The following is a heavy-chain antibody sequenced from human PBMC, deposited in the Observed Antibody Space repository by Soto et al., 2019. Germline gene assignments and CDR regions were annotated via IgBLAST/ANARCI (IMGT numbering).Heavy chain of an antibody. CDR2: IYHSGST. CDR3: ARVPDR. Sequence: SETLSLTCTVSGGSISSSYWSWIRQPPGKGLEWIGYIYHSGSTYYNPSLKSRVTISVDRSKNQFSLKLSSVTAADTAVYYCARVPDRWGQETLVTVSS. V-gene: IGHV4-59*12. D-gene: IGHD2-2*01. CDR1: GGSISSSY. J-gene: IGHJ5*02.